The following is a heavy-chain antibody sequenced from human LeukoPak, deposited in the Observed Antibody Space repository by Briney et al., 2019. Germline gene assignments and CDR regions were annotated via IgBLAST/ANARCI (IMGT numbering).Heavy chain of an antibody. J-gene: IGHJ4*01. Sequence: ASVKVSCKASGYSFTSYGFNWVRQAPGQGLEWMGWMSAYNGKTNYAHSLQGRVTVTADTSTSTAYMELRSLRSEDTAVYFCARGYGSGDQFHFDFWGHGTLVTVSS. CDR3: ARGYGSGDQFHFDF. CDR2: MSAYNGKT. CDR1: GYSFTSYG. V-gene: IGHV1-18*01. D-gene: IGHD3-10*01.